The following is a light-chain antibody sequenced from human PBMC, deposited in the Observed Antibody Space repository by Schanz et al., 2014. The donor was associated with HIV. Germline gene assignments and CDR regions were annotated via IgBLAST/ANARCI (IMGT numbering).Light chain of an antibody. CDR1: QSVSSN. Sequence: EIVMTQSPATLSVSPGERATLSCRASQSVSSNLAWYQQKPGQAPRLLIYGASTRATGIPARFSGSGSGTDFTLTISRLEPEDFAVYYCQQRSNWPTFGGGTKVEIK. V-gene: IGKV3-15*01. CDR2: GAS. J-gene: IGKJ4*01. CDR3: QQRSNWPT.